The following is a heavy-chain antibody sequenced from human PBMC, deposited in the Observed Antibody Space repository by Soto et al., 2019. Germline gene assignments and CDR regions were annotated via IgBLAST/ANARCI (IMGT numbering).Heavy chain of an antibody. V-gene: IGHV4-39*01. CDR1: GGSISSSSYY. CDR2: IYYSGST. J-gene: IGHJ5*02. D-gene: IGHD2-8*01. Sequence: QLQLQESGPGLVKPSETLSLTCTVSGGSISSSSYYWGWIRQPPGKGLEWIGSIYYSGSTYYNPSLKSRVTISVDTSKNQFSLKLSSVTAADTAVYYCARLMVYAIIDWFDPWGQGTLVTVSS. CDR3: ARLMVYAIIDWFDP.